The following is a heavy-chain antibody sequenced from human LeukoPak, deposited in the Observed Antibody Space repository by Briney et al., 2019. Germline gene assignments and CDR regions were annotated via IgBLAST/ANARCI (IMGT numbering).Heavy chain of an antibody. CDR1: GFSFNNYA. CDR3: AKGHRGTMVRGAIDY. Sequence: GGSLRLSCAASGFSFNNYAMTWVRQAPGKGLEWVSVISGGGGSTYYADSVKGRFTISRDNSKNTLYLQMNSLRAEDTAVYYCAKGHRGTMVRGAIDYWGQGTLVTVSS. J-gene: IGHJ4*02. CDR2: ISGGGGST. D-gene: IGHD3-10*01. V-gene: IGHV3-23*01.